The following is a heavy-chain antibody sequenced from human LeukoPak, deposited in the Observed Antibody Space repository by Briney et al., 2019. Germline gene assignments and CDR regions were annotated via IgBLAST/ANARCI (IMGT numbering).Heavy chain of an antibody. CDR2: IEQRRNT. CDR1: GGSFSGYY. J-gene: IGHJ4*02. CDR3: ARGFGVRWLRLPYYYDSRGYYPYYFDY. Sequence: SHTLSLTCAVYGGSFSGYYWSWIRQPPGNGMGWLGEIEQRRNTNHDPSLTSRVTISLDTSKNQLFLKLSSVTAADTAVYYCARGFGVRWLRLPYYYDSRGYYPYYFDYWGQGTLVTVSS. D-gene: IGHD3-22*01. V-gene: IGHV4-34*01.